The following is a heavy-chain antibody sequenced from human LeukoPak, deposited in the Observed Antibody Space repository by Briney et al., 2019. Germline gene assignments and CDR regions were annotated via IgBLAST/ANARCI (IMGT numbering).Heavy chain of an antibody. Sequence: ASVQVSCKVSGYTLTELSMHWVRQAPGKGREWMGGFDPEDGETIYAQKFQGRVTMNEDTSTDTAYMELSSLRSEDTAVYSCATDASRPAGNSGNQYYFDYWGQGTLVTVSS. J-gene: IGHJ4*02. CDR1: GYTLTELS. CDR2: FDPEDGET. D-gene: IGHD1-14*01. CDR3: ATDASRPAGNSGNQYYFDY. V-gene: IGHV1-24*01.